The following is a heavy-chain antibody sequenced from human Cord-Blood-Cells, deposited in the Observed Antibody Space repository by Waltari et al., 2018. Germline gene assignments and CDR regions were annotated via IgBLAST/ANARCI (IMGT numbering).Heavy chain of an antibody. CDR1: GGSISSSSYY. CDR2: IYYSGST. CDR3: ARRFPYYDFWSGYYDAFDI. J-gene: IGHJ3*02. Sequence: QLQLQASGPGLVKPSETLSLTCTVPGGSISSSSYYWGWIRRLPGQGLEWIGSIYYSGSTYYNPSLKSRVTISVDTSKNQFSLKLSSVTAADTAVYYCARRFPYYDFWSGYYDAFDIWGQGTMVTVSS. D-gene: IGHD3-3*01. V-gene: IGHV4-39*01.